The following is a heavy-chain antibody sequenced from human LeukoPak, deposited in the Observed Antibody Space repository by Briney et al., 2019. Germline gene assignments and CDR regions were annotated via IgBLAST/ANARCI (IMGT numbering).Heavy chain of an antibody. V-gene: IGHV3-74*01. CDR1: GFTFSNHW. J-gene: IGHJ4*02. D-gene: IGHD3-3*01. Sequence: PGGSLRLSCAASGFTFSNHWMHWVRQAPGKGLVWVSRINSDGSSTSYADSVKGRFTISRDNAKNTLSLQMNSLRAEDTAVYYCARDYDFWSGFFDYWGQGTLVTVSS. CDR2: INSDGSST. CDR3: ARDYDFWSGFFDY.